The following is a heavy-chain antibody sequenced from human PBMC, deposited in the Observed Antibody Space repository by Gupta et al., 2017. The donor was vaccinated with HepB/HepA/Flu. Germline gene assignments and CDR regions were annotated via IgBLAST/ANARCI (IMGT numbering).Heavy chain of an antibody. V-gene: IGHV3-30-3*01. Sequence: QVQLVESGGGVVQPGRSLRLSCPASGFSFSSYAMSWVRQAPGKGLEWVTVISYDGSNKYYADSVRGRFTISRDNSKNTLYLQMNSLRAEDTAIYYCTGCSGYYGDYYYYGMDVWGQGTTVTVSS. CDR2: ISYDGSNK. D-gene: IGHD4-17*01. CDR3: TGCSGYYGDYYYYGMDV. CDR1: GFSFSSYA. J-gene: IGHJ6*02.